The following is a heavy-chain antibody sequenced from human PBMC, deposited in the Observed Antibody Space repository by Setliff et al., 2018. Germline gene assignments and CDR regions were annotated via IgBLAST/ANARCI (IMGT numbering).Heavy chain of an antibody. CDR1: GYSISSGYY. CDR3: ARDSGNWFDP. J-gene: IGHJ5*02. D-gene: IGHD3-10*01. CDR2: MYHSGSV. V-gene: IGHV4-38-2*02. Sequence: SETLSLTCTVSGYSISSGYYWGWIRQPPGKGLEWIGNMYHSGSVYYNPSLKSRVTISVDTSKNQFSLKLSSVTAADTAVYYCARDSGNWFDPWGQGTLVTVSS.